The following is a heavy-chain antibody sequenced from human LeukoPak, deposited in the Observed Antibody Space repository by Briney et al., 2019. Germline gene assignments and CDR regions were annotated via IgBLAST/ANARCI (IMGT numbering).Heavy chain of an antibody. D-gene: IGHD3-3*01. J-gene: IGHJ3*02. CDR1: GITFSSYD. CDR2: INDRGKT. Sequence: GGSLRLSCEASGITFSSYDMRWVRQAPGKGLEWISAINDRGKTDYGDSVKGRLTISRDNSKHTLYLKLSSLRAEDRGMYHCPKLPTICGVADSFDNWGEGAFATVSS. CDR3: PKLPTICGVADSFDN. V-gene: IGHV3-23*01.